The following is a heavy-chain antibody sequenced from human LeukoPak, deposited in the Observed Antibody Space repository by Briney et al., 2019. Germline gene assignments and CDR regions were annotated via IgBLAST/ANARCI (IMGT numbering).Heavy chain of an antibody. J-gene: IGHJ6*03. CDR1: GFTFSSYW. CDR2: IKQDGSEK. V-gene: IGHV3-7*01. D-gene: IGHD6-6*01. Sequence: GGSLRLSCAASGFTFSSYWMSWVRQAPGKGLEWVANIKQDGSEKYYVDSVKGRFTISRDNAKNSLYLQMNSLRAEDTAVYYCARAYRFSSSTTKYDYYYYYMDVWGKGTTVTVSS. CDR3: ARAYRFSSSTTKYDYYYYYMDV.